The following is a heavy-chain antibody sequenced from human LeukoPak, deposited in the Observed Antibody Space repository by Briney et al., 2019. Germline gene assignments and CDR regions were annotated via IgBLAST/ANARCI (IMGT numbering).Heavy chain of an antibody. D-gene: IGHD1-1*01. CDR2: ISGSGGST. J-gene: IGHJ4*02. Sequence: HPGGSLRLSCAASGFTFSSCAMSWVRQAPGKGLEWVSSISGSGGSTYYADSVKGRFTISRDNSKNTLFLQMNSLRADDTAAYYCAKGRSPELTTTAGFDYWGQGTPVTVSS. CDR1: GFTFSSCA. V-gene: IGHV3-23*01. CDR3: AKGRSPELTTTAGFDY.